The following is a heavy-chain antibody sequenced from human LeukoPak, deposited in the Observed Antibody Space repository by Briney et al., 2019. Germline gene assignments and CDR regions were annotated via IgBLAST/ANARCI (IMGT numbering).Heavy chain of an antibody. V-gene: IGHV4-59*12. D-gene: IGHD6-13*01. Sequence: ESSETLSLTCTVSGGSISSYYWSWIRQSPGKGLECIGYIHYTGSTNYNPSLKSRVTISVDTYKNQFSLKLSSVAAADTAVYYCASESEGFRSSQGIHYDAFDMWGQGTKVSVSS. J-gene: IGHJ3*02. CDR2: IHYTGST. CDR1: GGSISSYY. CDR3: ASESEGFRSSQGIHYDAFDM.